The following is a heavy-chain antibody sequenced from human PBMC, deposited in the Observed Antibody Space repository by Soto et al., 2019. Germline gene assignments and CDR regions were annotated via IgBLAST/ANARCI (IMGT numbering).Heavy chain of an antibody. V-gene: IGHV3-30*18. CDR3: AKSGVPAAIRRGSRGWIGVDYYYGMDV. CDR1: GFTFSSYG. D-gene: IGHD2-2*02. Sequence: GGSLRLSCAASGFTFSSYGMHWVRQAPGKGLEWVAVISYDGSNKYYADSVKGRFTISRDNSKNTLYLQMNSLRAEDTAVYYCAKSGVPAAIRRGSRGWIGVDYYYGMDVWGQGTTVTVSS. J-gene: IGHJ6*02. CDR2: ISYDGSNK.